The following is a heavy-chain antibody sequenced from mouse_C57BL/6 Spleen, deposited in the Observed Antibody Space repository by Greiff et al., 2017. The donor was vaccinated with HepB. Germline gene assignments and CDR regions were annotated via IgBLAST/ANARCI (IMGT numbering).Heavy chain of an antibody. CDR1: GYTFTEYT. Sequence: VQLQQSGAELVKPGASVKLSCKASGYTFTEYTIHWVKQRSGQGLEWIGWFYPGSGSIKYNEKFKDKATLTADKSSSTVYMELSRLTSEDSAVYSCARHEESRTTVGAPYYAMDYWGQGTSVTVSS. V-gene: IGHV1-62-2*01. J-gene: IGHJ4*01. CDR3: ARHEESRTTVGAPYYAMDY. D-gene: IGHD1-1*01. CDR2: FYPGSGSI.